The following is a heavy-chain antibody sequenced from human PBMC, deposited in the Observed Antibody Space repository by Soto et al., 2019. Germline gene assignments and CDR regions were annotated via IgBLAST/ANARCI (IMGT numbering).Heavy chain of an antibody. D-gene: IGHD3-16*01. CDR3: ARLGAQEIDP. Sequence: SKTLSLTCTVSGGSISSYYWSWIRQPPGKGLELIGYIYYSGSTNYNPSLKSRVTISVDTSKNQFSLKLSSVTAADTAVYYCARLGAQEIDPWGKGTLVTVSS. J-gene: IGHJ5*02. CDR2: IYYSGST. V-gene: IGHV4-59*08. CDR1: GGSISSYY.